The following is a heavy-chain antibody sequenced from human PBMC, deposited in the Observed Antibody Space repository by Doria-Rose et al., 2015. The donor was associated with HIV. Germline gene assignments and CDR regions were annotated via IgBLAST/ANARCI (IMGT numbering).Heavy chain of an antibody. CDR3: ARRPPYSSSWKY. CDR1: Y. Sequence: YWSWIRQSPGKGLQRIGEINHSGNSNYNPSLNSRVTVSVDTSKNQFSLKLRSVTAADTAVYYCARRPPYSSSWKYWGQGTLVTVSS. CDR2: INHSGNS. V-gene: IGHV4-34*01. D-gene: IGHD6-13*01. J-gene: IGHJ4*02.